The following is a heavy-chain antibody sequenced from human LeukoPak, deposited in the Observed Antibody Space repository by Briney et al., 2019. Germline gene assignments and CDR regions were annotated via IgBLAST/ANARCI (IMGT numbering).Heavy chain of an antibody. J-gene: IGHJ4*02. V-gene: IGHV3-7*04. D-gene: IGHD6-13*01. CDR1: GFTISSYW. Sequence: GGSLRLSCAASGFTISSYWMSWVRQAPGQGLEWVANINQDGSEKYYVDSVKGRFTISRDNAKNSLYLQMNSLRAEDTAVYYCAREWYFIISYWGQGTLVTVSS. CDR2: INQDGSEK. CDR3: AREWYFIISY.